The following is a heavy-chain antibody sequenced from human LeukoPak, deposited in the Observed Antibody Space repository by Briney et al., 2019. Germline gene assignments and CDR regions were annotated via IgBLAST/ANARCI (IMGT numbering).Heavy chain of an antibody. J-gene: IGHJ2*01. CDR2: TFAGYS. D-gene: IGHD4-17*01. CDR3: ARHFHPAETTGGYFDL. V-gene: IGHV5-51*01. CDR1: GYILTRNW. Sequence: GESPKISCKISGYILTRNWIGWVRQMPGKGLEWMGITFAGYSYSPSFQGQVTISVDKSISTAYLQWSSLKASDTAMYYCARHFHPAETTGGYFDLWGRGTLVTVSA.